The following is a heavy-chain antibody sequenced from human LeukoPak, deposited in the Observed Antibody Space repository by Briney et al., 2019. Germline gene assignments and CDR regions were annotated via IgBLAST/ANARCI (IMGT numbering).Heavy chain of an antibody. Sequence: PGGSLRLPCAASGFTFSNAWMSWVRQAPGKGLEWVGRIKSKTDGGTTDYAAPVKGRFTISRDDSKNTLYLQMNSLKTEDTAVYYCTTDLIIMCSSTSCYGNYWGQGTLVTVSS. CDR3: TTDLIIMCSSTSCYGNY. V-gene: IGHV3-15*01. D-gene: IGHD2-2*01. J-gene: IGHJ4*02. CDR1: GFTFSNAW. CDR2: IKSKTDGGTT.